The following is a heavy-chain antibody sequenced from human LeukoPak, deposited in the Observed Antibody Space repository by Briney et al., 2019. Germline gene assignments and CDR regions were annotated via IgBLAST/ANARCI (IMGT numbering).Heavy chain of an antibody. J-gene: IGHJ4*02. V-gene: IGHV4-59*08. Sequence: SETLSLTCTVSGGSISSYYWSWIRQPPGKGLEWIGYIYYSGSTNYNPSLKSRVTISVDTSKNQFSLKLSSVTAADTAVYYCARSEDSRAYYFDYWGQGTLVTVSS. CDR1: GGSISSYY. D-gene: IGHD2-15*01. CDR2: IYYSGST. CDR3: ARSEDSRAYYFDY.